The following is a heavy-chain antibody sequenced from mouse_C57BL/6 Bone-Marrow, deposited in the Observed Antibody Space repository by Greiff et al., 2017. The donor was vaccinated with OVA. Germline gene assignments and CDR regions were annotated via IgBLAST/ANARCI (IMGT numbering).Heavy chain of an antibody. CDR3: ARRGVGYGSTGYFDV. CDR2: IYWDDDK. Sequence: ESGPGILQSSQTLSLTCSFSGFSLSTSGMGVSWIRQPSGKGLEWLAHIYWDDDKRYNPSLKSRLTISKDTSRNQVFLKITSVDTADTATYYCARRGVGYGSTGYFDVWGTGTTVTVSS. V-gene: IGHV8-12*01. J-gene: IGHJ1*03. CDR1: GFSLSTSGMG. D-gene: IGHD1-1*01.